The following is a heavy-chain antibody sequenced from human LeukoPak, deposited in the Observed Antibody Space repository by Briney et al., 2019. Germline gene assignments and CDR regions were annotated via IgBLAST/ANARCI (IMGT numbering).Heavy chain of an antibody. D-gene: IGHD2-21*01. J-gene: IGHJ4*02. CDR2: ISGNGANT. CDR1: GFTFSNYA. Sequence: GRSLRLSCAASGFTFSNYAMSWVRQAPGKGLEWVSGISGNGANTYHADSVKGRFTISRDNSKNTLYVQMHSLRAEDTAVYYCATEKGDSPDYWGQGTLVTVSS. CDR3: ATEKGDSPDY. V-gene: IGHV3-23*01.